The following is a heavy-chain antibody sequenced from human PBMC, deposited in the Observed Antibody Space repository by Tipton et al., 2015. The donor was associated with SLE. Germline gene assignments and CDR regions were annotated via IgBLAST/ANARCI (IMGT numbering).Heavy chain of an antibody. V-gene: IGHV4-34*01. Sequence: LRLSCAVYGGSFSGYYWSWTRQPPGKGLEWIGEINHSGGTKYNPSLKSRVTISVDTSKNQFSLKLSSVTAADTAVYYCARGQGYYDFWSGYYKNYYYMDVWGKGTTVTVSS. CDR1: GGSFSGYY. CDR2: INHSGGT. CDR3: ARGQGYYDFWSGYYKNYYYMDV. J-gene: IGHJ6*03. D-gene: IGHD3-3*01.